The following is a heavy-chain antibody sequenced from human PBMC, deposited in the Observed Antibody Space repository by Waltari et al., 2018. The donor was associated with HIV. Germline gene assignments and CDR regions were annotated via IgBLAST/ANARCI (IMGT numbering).Heavy chain of an antibody. Sequence: EVHLVQSGAELKKPGESLRISCQGSGYSFNNYWIGWVRPMPGKGPEGMGNIYPADSETRYSPAFEGRITISVDKSINTVFLQWNSLKASDTARYFCARHHPEPRRSYYASSYYDVWGQGTLVTVSS. D-gene: IGHD3-10*01. CDR2: IYPADSET. CDR3: ARHHPEPRRSYYASSYYDV. CDR1: GYSFNNYW. V-gene: IGHV5-51*01. J-gene: IGHJ4*02.